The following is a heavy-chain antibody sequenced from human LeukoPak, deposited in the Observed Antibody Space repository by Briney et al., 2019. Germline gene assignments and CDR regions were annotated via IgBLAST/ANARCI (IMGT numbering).Heavy chain of an antibody. J-gene: IGHJ4*02. V-gene: IGHV4-4*07. CDR3: AGVANYRSGERLDY. CDR2: VYNSGST. D-gene: IGHD4/OR15-4a*01. CDR1: SGSISNYY. Sequence: PSETLSLTCTVSSGSISNYYWSWIRQPAGKGLEWIGRVYNSGSTNYNPSLTSRVTMSVGTSKNQFYLNLRSVTAADTAVYYCAGVANYRSGERLDYWGQGTLVTVSS.